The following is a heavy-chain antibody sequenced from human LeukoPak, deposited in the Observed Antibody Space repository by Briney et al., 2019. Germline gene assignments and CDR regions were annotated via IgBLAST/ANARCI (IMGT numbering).Heavy chain of an antibody. CDR3: ARGEYSSSWHSEYFQY. D-gene: IGHD6-13*01. V-gene: IGHV3-33*01. CDR2: IWHDGSNS. Sequence: GGSLRLSCAASGFSFSNFGMHWVRQAPGKGLEWVAIIWHDGSNSYYADSVKGRFTISRDNSKNTLSLQMNSLRVEDTAVYYCARGEYSSSWHSEYFQYWGQGTLVTVSS. J-gene: IGHJ1*01. CDR1: GFSFSNFG.